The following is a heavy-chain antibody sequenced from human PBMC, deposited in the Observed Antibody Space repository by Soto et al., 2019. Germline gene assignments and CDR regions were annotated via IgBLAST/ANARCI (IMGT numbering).Heavy chain of an antibody. CDR1: GGSISPYY. CDR2: ISYSGST. Sequence: SETLSLTCSVSGGSISPYYWTWIRQSPGKGLEWIGFISYSGSTSYNPSLKSRVTMSVDTSKNQFSLKLSSVTAADTAVYYCARDNGYNYGYYRWFDPWGQGTLVTVSS. D-gene: IGHD5-18*01. CDR3: ARDNGYNYGYYRWFDP. J-gene: IGHJ5*02. V-gene: IGHV4-59*01.